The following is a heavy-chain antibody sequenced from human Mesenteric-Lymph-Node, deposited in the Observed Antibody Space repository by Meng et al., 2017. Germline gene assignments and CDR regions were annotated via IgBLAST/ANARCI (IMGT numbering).Heavy chain of an antibody. J-gene: IGHJ3*02. Sequence: GSLRLSCTVSGGSISSSNWWSWVRQPPGKGLEWIGEIYHSGSTKYSPSLKSRVTISLDKSKNQFSLKLSSVTAADTAVYYCARFGKTDAAFDTWGQGTMVTVSS. CDR1: GGSISSSNW. V-gene: IGHV4-4*02. CDR3: ARFGKTDAAFDT. D-gene: IGHD1-1*01. CDR2: IYHSGST.